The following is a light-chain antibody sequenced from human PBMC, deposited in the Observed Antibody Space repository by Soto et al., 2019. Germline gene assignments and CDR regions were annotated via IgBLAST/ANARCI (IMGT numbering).Light chain of an antibody. V-gene: IGKV3-20*01. CDR1: QSVSSSY. CDR3: QQYGSSPRFT. CDR2: GAS. Sequence: EIVLTQSPGTLSLSPGERATLSCRASQSVSSSYLAWYQQKPCQAPRLLIYGASSRATGIPDRFSGSGYGTDLTLTISRLEPEDFAVYFCQQYGSSPRFTFGPGTKVDIK. J-gene: IGKJ3*01.